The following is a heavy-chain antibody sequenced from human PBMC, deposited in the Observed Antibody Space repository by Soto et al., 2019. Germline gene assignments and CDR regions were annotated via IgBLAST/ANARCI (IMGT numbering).Heavy chain of an antibody. CDR1: GGSISSDPFF. V-gene: IGHV4-31*03. Sequence: NPSETLSLTCTVSGGSISSDPFFWSWIRQHPGKDLEWIAYIDYRGTTYYNPSLKSRTTMSLDTSKNQFSLHLTSVTPADTALYYCARIIPIAAAGIVDPWGQGSLATVSS. CDR2: IDYRGTT. D-gene: IGHD6-13*01. CDR3: ARIIPIAAAGIVDP. J-gene: IGHJ5*02.